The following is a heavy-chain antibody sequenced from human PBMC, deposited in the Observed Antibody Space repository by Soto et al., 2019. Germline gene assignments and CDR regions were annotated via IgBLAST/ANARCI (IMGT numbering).Heavy chain of an antibody. J-gene: IGHJ6*02. Sequence: ETLSLTCTVSGGSISSSNFYWGWIRQPPGKGPEWIGSIYYSGSTYYNPSLKSRVTISVDTSKNQFSLKLSSVTAADTAVYYCASPYYYGSGSPGRYYYYGMDVRGQGTTVTVSS. CDR1: GGSISSSNFY. V-gene: IGHV4-39*01. D-gene: IGHD3-10*01. CDR2: IYYSGST. CDR3: ASPYYYGSGSPGRYYYYGMDV.